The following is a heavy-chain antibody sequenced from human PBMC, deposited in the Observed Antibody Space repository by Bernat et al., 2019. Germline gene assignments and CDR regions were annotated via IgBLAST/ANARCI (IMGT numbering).Heavy chain of an antibody. CDR1: GGSFSGYY. CDR3: ATFTFGGVPSRYYFDY. CDR2: INHSGST. D-gene: IGHD3-16*01. J-gene: IGHJ4*02. V-gene: IGHV4-34*01. Sequence: QVQLQQWGAGLLKPSETLSLTCAVYGGSFSGYYWSWIRQPPGKGLEWIGEINHSGSTNYNPSLKSRVTISVDTSKNQFSLKLSSVTAADTAVYHCATFTFGGVPSRYYFDYWGQGTLVTVSS.